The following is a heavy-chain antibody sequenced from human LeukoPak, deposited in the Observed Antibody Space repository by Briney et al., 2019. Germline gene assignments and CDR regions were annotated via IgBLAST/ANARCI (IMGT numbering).Heavy chain of an antibody. Sequence: GGSLRLSCAASGFTFSSYGMSWVRQAPGKGLEWVSAISSTGGTTYYADSVKGRFTISRDNAKNSLYLQMNSLRAEDTAVYYCARVLVGYFDLWGRGTLVTVSS. D-gene: IGHD2/OR15-2a*01. J-gene: IGHJ2*01. V-gene: IGHV3-21*01. CDR2: ISSTGGTT. CDR3: ARVLVGYFDL. CDR1: GFTFSSYG.